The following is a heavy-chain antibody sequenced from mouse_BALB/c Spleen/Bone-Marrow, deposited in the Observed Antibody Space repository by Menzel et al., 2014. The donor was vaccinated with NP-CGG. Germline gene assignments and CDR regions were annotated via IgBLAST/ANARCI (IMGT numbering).Heavy chain of an antibody. CDR3: ARQGYYGRSDY. Sequence: EVQLQESGGGLVQPGGSLKLSCAASGFDFSSYWMSWVRQAPGKGLEWLGEINPDSSTINYTPSLKGKFIISRDNAKNTLCLQMSKVRPEDTALYYCARQGYYGRSDYWGQGTTLAVSS. J-gene: IGHJ2*01. D-gene: IGHD1-1*01. CDR2: INPDSSTI. CDR1: GFDFSSYW. V-gene: IGHV4-1*02.